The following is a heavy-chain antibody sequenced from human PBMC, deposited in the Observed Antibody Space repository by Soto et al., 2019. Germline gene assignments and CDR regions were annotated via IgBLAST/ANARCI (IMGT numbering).Heavy chain of an antibody. CDR1: GFTFSSYD. D-gene: IGHD6-13*01. Sequence: EVPLVESGGGLVQPGGSLRLSCAASGFTFSSYDMHWVRQATGKRLEWVSAIGTAGDTYYPGSVKGRFTISRGNPKNSLYLQMNSLRAGDTAVYYSAREAAAGTGEHYYGMDVWGPGTTVTVSS. CDR2: IGTAGDT. V-gene: IGHV3-13*04. J-gene: IGHJ6*02. CDR3: AREAAAGTGEHYYGMDV.